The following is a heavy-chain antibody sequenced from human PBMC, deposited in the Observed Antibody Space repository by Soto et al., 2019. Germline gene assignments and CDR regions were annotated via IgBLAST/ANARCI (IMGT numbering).Heavy chain of an antibody. Sequence: SETLSLTCAVSGYSISSGHYWGWLRQPPGKGLEWIGSIYHGESTYYNPSLNSRVTLSIDMTNNHVSLILNSVTAADTAVYYCARVGPWVPYYYDSSPYTFENWFDPWGQGTLVTVSS. V-gene: IGHV4-38-2*01. CDR3: ARVGPWVPYYYDSSPYTFENWFDP. J-gene: IGHJ5*02. CDR2: IYHGEST. CDR1: GYSISSGHY. D-gene: IGHD3-22*01.